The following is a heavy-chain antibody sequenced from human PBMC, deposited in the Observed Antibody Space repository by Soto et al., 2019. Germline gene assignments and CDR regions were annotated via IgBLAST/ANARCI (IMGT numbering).Heavy chain of an antibody. CDR3: ERDLAVSSGYHYYYYYYGMEV. D-gene: IGHD3-22*01. CDR1: GCAISSSNW. CDR2: IYHSGST. V-gene: IGHV4-4*02. J-gene: IGHJ6*02. Sequence: SQTLSLTCAVSGCAISSSNWWSWVRQPPAKGLEWIGEIYHSGSTNYNPSLKSRVTISVDKSKKQFSLKLSYVTAADTDVYYCERDLAVSSGYHYYYYYYGMEVWGQGTTV.